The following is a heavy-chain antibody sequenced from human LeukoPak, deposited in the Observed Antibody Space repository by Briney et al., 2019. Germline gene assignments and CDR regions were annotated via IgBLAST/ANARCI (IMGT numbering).Heavy chain of an antibody. CDR3: ARGAEEAPDLYCSGGRCYHKRVGDAFDI. J-gene: IGHJ3*02. Sequence: GGSLGLSCAASGFTFSSYWMSWVRQAPGKGLEGVAYIKPDGREQYYVDAVKGRFTISRDNAKNSLFLQMNSLRAEDTAVYYCARGAEEAPDLYCSGGRCYHKRVGDAFDIWGRGTTVTVSS. D-gene: IGHD2-15*01. V-gene: IGHV3-7*01. CDR1: GFTFSSYW. CDR2: IKPDGREQ.